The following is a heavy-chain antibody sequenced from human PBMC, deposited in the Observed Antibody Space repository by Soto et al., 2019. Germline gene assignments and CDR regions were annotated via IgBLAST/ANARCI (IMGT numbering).Heavy chain of an antibody. CDR3: ARPPRGMDV. CDR2: IKQDGSEQ. CDR1: GFTLSNFW. J-gene: IGHJ6*02. Sequence: GGSLRLSCAASGFTLSNFWMTWVRQAPGKGLEWVASIKQDGSEQYYLDSVKGRFTISRDNAKNTLYLQMNSLRVGDTALYYCARPPRGMDVCGQATTVTVSS. V-gene: IGHV3-7*03.